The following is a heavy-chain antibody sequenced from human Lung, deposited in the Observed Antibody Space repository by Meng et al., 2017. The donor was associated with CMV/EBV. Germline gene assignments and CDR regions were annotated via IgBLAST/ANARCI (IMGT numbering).Heavy chain of an antibody. CDR1: GYSFTSYW. Sequence: GGSLRLSCKGSGYSFTSYWIGWVRQMPGKGLEWMGIIYPGDSDTIYSPSFQGQVTISADKSISTAYLQWNSLRASDTAMYYCARLLAKDFDDWGQGTLVTVSS. V-gene: IGHV5-51*01. CDR3: ARLLAKDFDD. CDR2: IYPGDSDT. J-gene: IGHJ4*02.